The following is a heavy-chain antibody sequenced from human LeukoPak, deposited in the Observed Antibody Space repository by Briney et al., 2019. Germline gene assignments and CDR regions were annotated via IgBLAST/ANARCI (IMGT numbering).Heavy chain of an antibody. D-gene: IGHD6-19*01. J-gene: IGHJ4*02. CDR2: IYTSGST. CDR1: GGSISRYY. CDR3: ARAAPEYSSGWYYFDY. V-gene: IGHV4-4*07. Sequence: SETLSLTCTVSGGSISRYYWSWIRQPAGKGLEWIGRIYTSGSTNYNPSLKSRVTMSVDTSKNQFSLKLSSVTAADTAVYYCARAAPEYSSGWYYFDYWGQGTLVTVSS.